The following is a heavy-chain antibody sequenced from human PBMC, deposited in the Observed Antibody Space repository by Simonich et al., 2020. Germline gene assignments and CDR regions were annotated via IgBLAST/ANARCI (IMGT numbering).Heavy chain of an antibody. D-gene: IGHD1-26*01. J-gene: IGHJ5*02. CDR3: ARGGYSGSYNWFDP. Sequence: EVQLVESGGGLVQPGGSLRLSCAASGFPFSSYDIHWVRQATEKGWEWVSAIGTAGETYYPGAVKGRFTISREKAKNSLYLQMNSLRAGDTAVYYCARGGYSGSYNWFDPWGQGTLVTVSS. CDR2: IGTAGET. CDR1: GFPFSSYD. V-gene: IGHV3-13*01.